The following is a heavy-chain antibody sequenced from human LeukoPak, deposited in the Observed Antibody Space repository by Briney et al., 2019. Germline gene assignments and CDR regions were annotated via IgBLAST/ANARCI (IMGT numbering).Heavy chain of an antibody. V-gene: IGHV1-18*04. D-gene: IGHD3-10*01. Sequence: ASVKVSCKASGYTFTSYGISWVRQAPGQGIEWMGWISAYNGNTNYAQKLQGRVTMTTDTSTSTAYMELRSLRSDDTAVYYCAREGLWFGELHTVGIDVWGKGTTVTVSS. CDR2: ISAYNGNT. CDR3: AREGLWFGELHTVGIDV. CDR1: GYTFTSYG. J-gene: IGHJ6*04.